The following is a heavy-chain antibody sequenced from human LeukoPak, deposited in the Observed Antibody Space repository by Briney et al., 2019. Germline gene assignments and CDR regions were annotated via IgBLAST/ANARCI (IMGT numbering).Heavy chain of an antibody. CDR3: ARETGYCSGGRCYFIY. Sequence: ASVKVSCKASGYTFTGYYMHWVRQAPGQGLEWMGWINPNSGGTNYAQKFQGRVTITRDTSISTAYMELSRLRSDDTALYYCARETGYCSGGRCYFIYWGQGTLVTVSS. J-gene: IGHJ4*02. V-gene: IGHV1-2*02. D-gene: IGHD2-15*01. CDR1: GYTFTGYY. CDR2: INPNSGGT.